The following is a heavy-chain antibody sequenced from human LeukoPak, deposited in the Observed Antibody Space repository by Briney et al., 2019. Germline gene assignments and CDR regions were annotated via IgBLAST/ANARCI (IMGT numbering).Heavy chain of an antibody. Sequence: GGSLRLSCAASGFTLSTYSMNWVRQAPGKGLEWISCISSGDNTLYYADSVKGRFAISRDNAKSSLYLQMNSLRDEDTAVYYCVRMTGYYYGMDVWGQGTTVTVSS. J-gene: IGHJ6*02. D-gene: IGHD3-9*01. CDR2: ISSGDNTL. V-gene: IGHV3-48*02. CDR1: GFTLSTYS. CDR3: VRMTGYYYGMDV.